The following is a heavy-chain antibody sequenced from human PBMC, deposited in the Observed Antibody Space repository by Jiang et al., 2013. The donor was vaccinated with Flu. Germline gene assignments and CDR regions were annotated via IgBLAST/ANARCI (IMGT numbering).Heavy chain of an antibody. CDR2: ISSGSTII. Sequence: EVQLVESGGGLAQPGGSLRLSCAASGFALRNYNINWVRQAPGKGLEWISYISSGSTIIDYADSVRGRFTISRDNAKNSLYLQMNSLRAEDTALYYCVRDYYDTDGHFAAIPWGQGTLVTVSS. J-gene: IGHJ5*02. D-gene: IGHD3-22*01. CDR1: GFALRNYN. V-gene: IGHV3-48*01. CDR3: VRDYYDTDGHFAAIP.